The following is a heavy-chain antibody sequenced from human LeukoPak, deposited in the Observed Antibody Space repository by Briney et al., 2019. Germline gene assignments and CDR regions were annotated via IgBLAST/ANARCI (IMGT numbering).Heavy chain of an antibody. CDR1: GGTFSSYA. V-gene: IGHV1-69*01. D-gene: IGHD3-3*01. CDR2: IIPIFGTA. CDR3: ARGKLQDTYYDFWSGYYMYYYYMDV. J-gene: IGHJ6*03. Sequence: SVKVSCKASGGTFSSYAISWVRQAPGQGLEWMGGIIPIFGTANYAQKFQGRVTITADGSTSTAYMELSSLRSEDTAVYYCARGKLQDTYYDFWSGYYMYYYYMDVWGKGTTVTVSS.